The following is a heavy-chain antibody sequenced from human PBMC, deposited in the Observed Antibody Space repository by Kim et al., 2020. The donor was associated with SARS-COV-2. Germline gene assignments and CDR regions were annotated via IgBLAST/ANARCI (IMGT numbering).Heavy chain of an antibody. V-gene: IGHV4-34*01. Sequence: NPSLKSRVTISVDTSKNQFSLKLSSVTAADTAVYYCARGADSSGYYMDDYWGQGTLVTVSS. J-gene: IGHJ4*02. CDR3: ARGADSSGYYMDDY. D-gene: IGHD3-22*01.